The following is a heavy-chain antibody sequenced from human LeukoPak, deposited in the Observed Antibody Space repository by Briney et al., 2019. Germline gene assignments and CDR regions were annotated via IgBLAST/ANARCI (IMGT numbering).Heavy chain of an antibody. Sequence: SETLSLTCTVSGGSISSSSYYWGWIRQPPGKGLEWIGSIYYSGSTYYNPSLKSRVTISVDTSKNQFSLKLSSVTAADTAVYYCARSGYSYGYDYWGQGTLVTVSS. CDR2: IYYSGST. J-gene: IGHJ4*02. CDR1: GGSISSSSYY. V-gene: IGHV4-39*07. D-gene: IGHD5-18*01. CDR3: ARSGYSYGYDY.